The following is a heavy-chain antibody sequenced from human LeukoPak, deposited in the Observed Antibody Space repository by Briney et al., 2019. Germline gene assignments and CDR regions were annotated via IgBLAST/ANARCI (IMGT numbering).Heavy chain of an antibody. V-gene: IGHV1-69*04. CDR3: ASIAARGRWYYYYMDV. Sequence: ASVKVSCKASGGTFSSYAISWVRQAPGQGLEWMGRIIPILGIANYAQKFQGRVTITADESTSTAYMELSSLRSEDTAVYYCASIAARGRWYYYYMDVWGKGTTVTVSS. J-gene: IGHJ6*03. D-gene: IGHD6-6*01. CDR2: IIPILGIA. CDR1: GGTFSSYA.